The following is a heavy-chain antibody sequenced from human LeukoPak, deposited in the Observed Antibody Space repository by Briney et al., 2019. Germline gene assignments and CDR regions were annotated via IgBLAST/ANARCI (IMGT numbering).Heavy chain of an antibody. D-gene: IGHD3-9*01. CDR3: ARLSKGRYFDYIFDY. V-gene: IGHV4-39*01. J-gene: IGHJ4*02. CDR2: LCYSGST. CDR1: GGSVSSTEFS. Sequence: PSETLSLTCTVSGGSVSSTEFSWGWIRQPPGKGLQLVGNLCYSGSTSYHPSLNSRVTMSVDTSKNQFSLKMTSVTAADTAVYYCARLSKGRYFDYIFDYWGQGSLVTVSS.